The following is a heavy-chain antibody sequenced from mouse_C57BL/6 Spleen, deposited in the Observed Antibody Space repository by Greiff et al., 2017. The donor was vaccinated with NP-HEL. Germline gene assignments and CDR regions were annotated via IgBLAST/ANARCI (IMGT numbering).Heavy chain of an antibody. CDR1: GYTFTSYG. D-gene: IGHD3-1*01. Sequence: QVQLQQSRAELARPGASVKLSCKASGYTFTSYGISWVKQRTGQGLEWIGEIYPRSGNTYYNEKFKGKATLTADKSSSTAYMELRSLTSEDSAVYFCARGGLPLFAYWGQGTLVTVSA. V-gene: IGHV1-81*01. CDR3: ARGGLPLFAY. J-gene: IGHJ3*01. CDR2: IYPRSGNT.